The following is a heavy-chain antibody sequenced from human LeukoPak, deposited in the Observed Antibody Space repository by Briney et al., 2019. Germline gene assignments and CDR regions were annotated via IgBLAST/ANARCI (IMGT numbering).Heavy chain of an antibody. J-gene: IGHJ5*02. Sequence: GASVTVSCKASGYTFTGYYMHWVRQAPGQGLEWMGWINPNSGGTNYAQKFQGRVTMTRDTSISTAYMELSRLRSDDTAVYYCASDCSSTSCYSTGWFDPWGQGTLVTVSS. D-gene: IGHD2-2*01. V-gene: IGHV1-2*02. CDR2: INPNSGGT. CDR1: GYTFTGYY. CDR3: ASDCSSTSCYSTGWFDP.